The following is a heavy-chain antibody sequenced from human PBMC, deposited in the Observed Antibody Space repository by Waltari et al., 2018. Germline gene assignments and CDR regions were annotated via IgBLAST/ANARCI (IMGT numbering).Heavy chain of an antibody. D-gene: IGHD3-3*01. CDR1: GGSVSSGSYY. Sequence: QVQLQESGPGLVKPSETLSLTCTVSGGSVSSGSYYWSWIRQPPGKGLEWIGYIYYSGSTNYNPSLKSRVTISVDTSKNQFSLKLSSVTAADTAVYYCAGRDFWSGYYWVNYYYGMDVWGQGTTVTVSS. CDR3: AGRDFWSGYYWVNYYYGMDV. V-gene: IGHV4-61*01. J-gene: IGHJ6*02. CDR2: IYYSGST.